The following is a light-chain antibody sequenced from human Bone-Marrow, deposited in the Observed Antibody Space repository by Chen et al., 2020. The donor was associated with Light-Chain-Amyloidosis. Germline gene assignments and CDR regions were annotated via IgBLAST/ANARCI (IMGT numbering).Light chain of an antibody. Sequence: SYVLTQPPSVSVAPRQTATMTCGGDNIGRKSVNWYQQKPGQAPALVVYADSARPSGIPERLSGSNSGTTATLTISRVEAGDEADYYCQVWDRSSDRPVFGGGTKLTVL. CDR1: NIGRKS. CDR3: QVWDRSSDRPV. CDR2: ADS. V-gene: IGLV3-21*02. J-gene: IGLJ3*02.